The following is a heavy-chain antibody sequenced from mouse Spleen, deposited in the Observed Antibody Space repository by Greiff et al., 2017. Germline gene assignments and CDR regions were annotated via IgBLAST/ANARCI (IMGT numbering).Heavy chain of an antibody. CDR3: ARPLYRYDAAWFAY. D-gene: IGHD2-14*01. CDR2: ISSGGSYT. J-gene: IGHJ3*01. V-gene: IGHV5-9-3*01. Sequence: EVQVVESGGGLVKPGGSLKLSCAASGFTFSSYAMSWVRQTPEKRLEWVATISSGGSYTYYPDSVKGRFTISRDNAKNTLYLQMSSLRSEDTAMYYCARPLYRYDAAWFAYWGQGTLVTVSA. CDR1: GFTFSSYA.